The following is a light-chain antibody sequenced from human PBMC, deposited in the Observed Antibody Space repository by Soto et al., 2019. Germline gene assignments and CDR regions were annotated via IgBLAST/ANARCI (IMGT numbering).Light chain of an antibody. J-gene: IGLJ1*01. Sequence: QSALTQPASVSGSPGQSITISCTGTSSDIGSYDYVSWYQQHPGKAPNLIIYEVTDRPSGVSNRFSGSKSGNTASLTISGLQAEDEADYYCSSFTSTSTRLFGSGTKVTL. CDR2: EVT. V-gene: IGLV2-14*01. CDR1: SSDIGSYDY. CDR3: SSFTSTSTRL.